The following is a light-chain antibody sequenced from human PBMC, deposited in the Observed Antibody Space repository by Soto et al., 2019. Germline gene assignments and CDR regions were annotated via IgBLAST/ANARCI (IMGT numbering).Light chain of an antibody. Sequence: DIQMTQSPTSLSASVGDRVTITCQASQGIRNFVAWYQQKPGKAPKLLIYAASTLQSGVPSRFSGSGSGTDFTLNIDSLQTEDVATYYCQDYNSVPVLGPGTKVEIK. CDR1: QGIRNF. V-gene: IGKV1-27*01. CDR2: AAS. CDR3: QDYNSVPV. J-gene: IGKJ3*01.